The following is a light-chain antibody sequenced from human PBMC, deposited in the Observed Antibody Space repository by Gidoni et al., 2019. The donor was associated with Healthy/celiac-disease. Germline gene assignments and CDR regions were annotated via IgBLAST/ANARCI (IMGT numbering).Light chain of an antibody. Sequence: EIVLTQSPGTLSLSPGERATLSCRASQSVSSSHLAWYQQKPGQAPRLLIYGASRRAIGIPDRFSGSGSATDFTLTISRLEPEDFAVYYCQQYGSSPGLTFGGGTKVEIK. CDR3: QQYGSSPGLT. V-gene: IGKV3-20*01. CDR1: QSVSSSH. CDR2: GAS. J-gene: IGKJ4*01.